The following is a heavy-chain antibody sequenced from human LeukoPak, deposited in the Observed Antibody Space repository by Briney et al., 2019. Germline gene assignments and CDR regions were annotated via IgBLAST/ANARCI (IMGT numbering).Heavy chain of an antibody. V-gene: IGHV3-23*01. D-gene: IGHD2-2*01. CDR2: ISGSGGST. Sequence: PGGSLRLSCAASGFTFSSYAMSWVRQAPGKGLEWVSAISGSGGSTYYADSVKGRFTISRDNSKNTLYLQMNSLRAEDTAVYYCAKDLRNRYQLRKGISYYFDYWGQGTLVTVSS. CDR1: GFTFSSYA. CDR3: AKDLRNRYQLRKGISYYFDY. J-gene: IGHJ4*02.